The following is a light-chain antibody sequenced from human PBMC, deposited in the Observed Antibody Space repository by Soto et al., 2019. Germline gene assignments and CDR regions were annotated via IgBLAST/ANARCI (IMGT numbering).Light chain of an antibody. CDR2: DVS. CDR1: SSDVGGYNY. V-gene: IGLV2-14*01. Sequence: QSALTQPASVSGSPGQSITISCTGTSSDVGGYNYVSWYQQHPGKAPKLMIYDVSNRPSGVYNRFSGSKSGNTASLTISGLQAEDEADYYCSSYTSSSPLYVFGTGTKLTVL. J-gene: IGLJ1*01. CDR3: SSYTSSSPLYV.